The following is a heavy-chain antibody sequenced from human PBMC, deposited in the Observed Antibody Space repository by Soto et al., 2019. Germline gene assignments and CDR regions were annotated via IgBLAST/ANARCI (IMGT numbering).Heavy chain of an antibody. Sequence: GASVKVSCKASGYTFTTSGISWLRQAPGQGLDWLGWISTYNGDTNDAPKFQDRVTMTIDTSTSTAYMELRSLRSDDTAVYYCARAGAAPYYYYGMDVWGQGTRVTVSS. CDR3: ARAGAAPYYYYGMDV. J-gene: IGHJ6*02. V-gene: IGHV1-18*01. CDR1: GYTFTTSG. D-gene: IGHD2-15*01. CDR2: ISTYNGDT.